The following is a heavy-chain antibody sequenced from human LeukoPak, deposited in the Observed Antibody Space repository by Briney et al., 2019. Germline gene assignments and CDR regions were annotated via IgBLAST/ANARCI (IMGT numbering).Heavy chain of an antibody. CDR1: GGSISIYY. J-gene: IGHJ4*02. V-gene: IGHV4-59*08. D-gene: IGHD2-8*01. CDR2: IYYSGST. Sequence: PSETLSLTCTVSGGSISIYYWSWIRQPPGKGLEWIGYIYYSGSTNYNPSLKSRVTISVDTSKNQFSLNLSSVTAADTAVYYCARHGGYCANGVCYNFDFWGQGTLVTVSS. CDR3: ARHGGYCANGVCYNFDF.